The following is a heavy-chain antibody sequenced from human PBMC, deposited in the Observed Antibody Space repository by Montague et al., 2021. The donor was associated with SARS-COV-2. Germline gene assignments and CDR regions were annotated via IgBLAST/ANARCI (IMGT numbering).Heavy chain of an antibody. V-gene: IGHV4-61*02. D-gene: IGHD6-19*01. Sequence: TRSLTCTVSGGSISSGSYYWSWIRPPAGKGLEWIGRISISGSTNYNPSLKSRVTISVDTSKNQFSLKLSSVTAADTAVYYCVRDLAVAGLFDYWGQGTLVTVSS. CDR3: VRDLAVAGLFDY. CDR2: ISISGST. J-gene: IGHJ4*02. CDR1: GGSISSGSYY.